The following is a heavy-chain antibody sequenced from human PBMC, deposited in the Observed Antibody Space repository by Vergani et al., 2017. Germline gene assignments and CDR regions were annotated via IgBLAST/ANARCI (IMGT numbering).Heavy chain of an antibody. V-gene: IGHV3-48*04. CDR1: GFTFSSYS. D-gene: IGHD1-26*01. Sequence: EVQLVESGGGLVQPGGSLRLSCAASGFTFSSYSMNWVRQAPGKGLEWVSYISSSSSTIYYADSVKGRFTISRDNAKNSLYLQMNSLRAEATAVYYWARSRSVGATRWGQGTLVTVSS. CDR2: ISSSSSTI. J-gene: IGHJ4*02. CDR3: ARSRSVGATR.